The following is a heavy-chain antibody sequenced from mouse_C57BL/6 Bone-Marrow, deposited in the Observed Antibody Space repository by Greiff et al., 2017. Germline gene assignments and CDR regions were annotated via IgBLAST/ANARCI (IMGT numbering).Heavy chain of an antibody. V-gene: IGHV2-2*01. CDR2: IWSGGST. CDR1: GFSLTSYG. Sequence: VKLVESGPGLVQPSQSLSITCTVSGFSLTSYGVHWVRQSPGKGLEWLGVIWSGGSTDYNAAFISRLSISKDNSKSQVFFKMNSLQADDTAIYYCARSDYYGSSPLAYWGQGTLVTVSA. J-gene: IGHJ3*01. CDR3: ARSDYYGSSPLAY. D-gene: IGHD1-1*01.